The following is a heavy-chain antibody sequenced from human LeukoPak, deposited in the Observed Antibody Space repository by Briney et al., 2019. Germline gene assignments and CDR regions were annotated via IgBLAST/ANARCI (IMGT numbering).Heavy chain of an antibody. D-gene: IGHD5-18*01. CDR3: ARDSPDGYTHEHYYYNIDV. V-gene: IGHV4-59*12. Sequence: SETLSLTCTVSGGSFSTYYWSWIRQPPGKGLEWIGYINYSGSTTYSPSLKSRVTISVDASKSQFSLKLTSVTAADTAVYSCARDSPDGYTHEHYYYNIDVWGKGTTVTVSS. J-gene: IGHJ6*03. CDR2: INYSGST. CDR1: GGSFSTYY.